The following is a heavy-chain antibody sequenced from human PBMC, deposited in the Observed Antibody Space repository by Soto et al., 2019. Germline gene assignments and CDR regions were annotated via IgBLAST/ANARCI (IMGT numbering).Heavy chain of an antibody. V-gene: IGHV3-30*03. J-gene: IGHJ4*02. CDR1: GFTFSNYG. CDR3: AISSGYDPFDY. D-gene: IGHD5-12*01. CDR2: ISYDGSNK. Sequence: QVQMVESGGGVVQPGRSLRLSCAASGFTFSNYGMYWVRQAPGKGLEWVTGISYDGSNKYYADSVKGRFTISRDNSKNTLYLQMNILRSEDTAVYYCAISSGYDPFDYWGQGTLVTVSS.